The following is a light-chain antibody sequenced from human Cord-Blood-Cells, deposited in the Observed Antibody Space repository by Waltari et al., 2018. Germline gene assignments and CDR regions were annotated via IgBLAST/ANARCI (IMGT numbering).Light chain of an antibody. CDR3: QQYNNWPPLT. J-gene: IGKJ4*01. CDR1: QSVSSN. Sequence: EIVMTQSQATLSVSPGERATLSCRASQSVSSNLAWYQQKPGQAPRLLIYGASTSATGIPARFSGSGSGTEFTLTISSLQSEDFAVYYCQQYNNWPPLTFGGGTKVEIK. CDR2: GAS. V-gene: IGKV3-15*01.